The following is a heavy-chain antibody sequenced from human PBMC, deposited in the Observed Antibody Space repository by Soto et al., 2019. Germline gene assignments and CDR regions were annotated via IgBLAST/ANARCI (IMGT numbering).Heavy chain of an antibody. J-gene: IGHJ6*02. CDR3: ARDLRGTSGSYQYYYGMDV. CDR2: INPSGGST. CDR1: GYTFISYY. D-gene: IGHD1-1*01. Sequence: PGASVKVSCKASGYTFISYYMHWVRQAPGQGPEWMGIINPSGGSTSYAQKFRGRVTMTRDTSTSTVYMELSSLRSEDTAVYYCARDLRGTSGSYQYYYGMDVWGQGTTVTVSS. V-gene: IGHV1-46*01.